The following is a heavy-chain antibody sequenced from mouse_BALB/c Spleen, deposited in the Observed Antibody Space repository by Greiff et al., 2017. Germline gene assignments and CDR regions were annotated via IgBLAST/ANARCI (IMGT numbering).Heavy chain of an antibody. CDR1: GYSITSDYA. D-gene: IGHD1-1*01. V-gene: IGHV3-2*02. CDR2: ISYSGST. Sequence: EVQLVESGPGLVKPSQSLSLTCTVTGYSITSDYAWNWIRQFPGNKLEWMGYISYSGSTSYNPSLKSRISITRDTSKNQFFLQLNSVTTEDTATYYCARNYGSREAAWFAYWGQGTLVTVSA. J-gene: IGHJ3*01. CDR3: ARNYGSREAAWFAY.